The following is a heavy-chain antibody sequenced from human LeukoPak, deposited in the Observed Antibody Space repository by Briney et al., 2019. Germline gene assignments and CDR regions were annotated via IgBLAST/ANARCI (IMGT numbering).Heavy chain of an antibody. Sequence: PWETLSLTCAVSGYSISSGYYWGWIRQPPGKGLEWIGSIYHSGSTYYNPSLKSRVTISVDTSKNQFSLKLSSVTAADTAVYYCARRDQLPLNYFDYWGQGTLVTVSS. D-gene: IGHD2-2*01. J-gene: IGHJ4*02. CDR1: GYSISSGYY. CDR3: ARRDQLPLNYFDY. V-gene: IGHV4-38-2*01. CDR2: IYHSGST.